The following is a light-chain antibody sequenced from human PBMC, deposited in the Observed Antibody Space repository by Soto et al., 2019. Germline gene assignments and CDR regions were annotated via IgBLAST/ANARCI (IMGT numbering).Light chain of an antibody. CDR3: QQYKYYST. V-gene: IGKV1-5*03. J-gene: IGKJ2*01. CDR1: QSISGF. CDR2: TAS. Sequence: IQLTQSPSSLSASVGDRVTITCRASQSISGFLAWYQQKPGRAPRLLIYTASTLASGVPSRFSGSGSETEFTLTISSLQPDDFATYYCQQYKYYSTFGQGTKVDIK.